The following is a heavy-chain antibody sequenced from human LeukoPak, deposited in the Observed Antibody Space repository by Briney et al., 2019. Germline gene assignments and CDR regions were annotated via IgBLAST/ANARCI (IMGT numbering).Heavy chain of an antibody. CDR1: GYTFTSYG. CDR2: ISAYNGNT. Sequence: ASVKVSCKASGYTFTSYGISWVRQAPGQGLEWMGWISAYNGNTNYAQKLQGRVTMTTDTSTSTSYMELRSLRSDDTAVYYCARVIPGANYFDYWGQGTLVTVSS. V-gene: IGHV1-18*01. D-gene: IGHD3-10*01. CDR3: ARVIPGANYFDY. J-gene: IGHJ4*02.